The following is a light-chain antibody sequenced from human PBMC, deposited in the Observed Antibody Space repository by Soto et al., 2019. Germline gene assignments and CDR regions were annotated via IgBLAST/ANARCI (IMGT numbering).Light chain of an antibody. CDR3: SSYTGTSTPYI. CDR1: ISDVGGYNY. V-gene: IGLV2-14*01. J-gene: IGLJ1*01. CDR2: DVS. Sequence: QSALTQPASVSGSPGQSITLSCTGTISDVGGYNYVSWYQQHPGKAPKPMIYDVSNRPSGVSNRFSGSKSGNTASLTISGLQAEDEADYYCSSYTGTSTPYIFGTGTKLTVL.